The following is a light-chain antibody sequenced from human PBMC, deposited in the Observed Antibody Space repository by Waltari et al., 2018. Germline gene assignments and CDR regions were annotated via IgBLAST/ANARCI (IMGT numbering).Light chain of an antibody. CDR1: RDFYVVDLI. CDR2: YNSDSEK. CDR3: MFWPSNVWV. J-gene: IGLJ3*02. Sequence: QPVLTQPPSSCAPPGAPARLTCPLTRDFYVVDLIIYCYQQRPGSPPRFLLYYNSDSEKAQGSGVPSRFSGSKDASANAGILLISGLQSEDEADYYCMFWPSNVWVFGGGTKLTVL. V-gene: IGLV5-37*01.